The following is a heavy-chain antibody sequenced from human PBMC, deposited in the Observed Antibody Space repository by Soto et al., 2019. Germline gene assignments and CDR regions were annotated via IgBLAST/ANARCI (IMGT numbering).Heavy chain of an antibody. CDR1: GFTFSHAW. J-gene: IGHJ4*02. D-gene: IGHD2-2*01. V-gene: IGHV3-15*01. CDR2: IKTNSDGGTV. Sequence: GGSLRLSCAASGFTFSHAWISWVRQAPGKGLEWIGRIKTNSDGGTVDYASPVKGRFTISRDDSKSMLYLDLNSLKTEDTGVYFCATVYCATTSCYAPFDYWGKGTLVTVSS. CDR3: ATVYCATTSCYAPFDY.